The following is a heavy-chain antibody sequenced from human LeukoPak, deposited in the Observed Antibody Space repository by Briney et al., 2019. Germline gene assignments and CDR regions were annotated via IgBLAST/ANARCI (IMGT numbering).Heavy chain of an antibody. V-gene: IGHV5-51*01. CDR3: ARQGVFNWNDVVDYFDY. CDR1: GYIFTTCW. J-gene: IGHJ4*02. CDR2: IYPGDSDT. Sequence: GESLKISCKGSGYIFTTCWIGWVRQMPGKGLEWMGTIYPGDSDTRYSPSFQGQVTISADKSISTAYLQWSSLKASDTAMYYCARQGVFNWNDVVDYFDYWGQGTLVTVSS. D-gene: IGHD1-1*01.